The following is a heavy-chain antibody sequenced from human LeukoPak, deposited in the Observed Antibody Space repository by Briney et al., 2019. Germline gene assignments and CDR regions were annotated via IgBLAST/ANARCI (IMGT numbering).Heavy chain of an antibody. CDR1: GYTFTSYD. J-gene: IGHJ6*03. Sequence: ASVKVSCKASGYTFTSYDINWVRQATGQGLEWMGWMNPNSGNTGYAQKFQGRVTMTRDTSISTAYMELSRLRSDDTAVYYCARSIGQYYDSSGYYTDYYYYMDVWGKGTTVTVSS. V-gene: IGHV1-8*01. CDR3: ARSIGQYYDSSGYYTDYYYYMDV. D-gene: IGHD3-22*01. CDR2: MNPNSGNT.